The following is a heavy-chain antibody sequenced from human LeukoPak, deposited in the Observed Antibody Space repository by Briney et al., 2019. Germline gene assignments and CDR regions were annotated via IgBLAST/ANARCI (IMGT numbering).Heavy chain of an antibody. Sequence: SETLSLTCTVSGGSISSYYWSWIRQPAGKGLEWIGRIYTSGSTNYNPSLKSRVTMSVDTSKNQFSLKLSSVTAADTAVYYCARDMGSGGSWGAPYYYYYGMDVWGQGTTVTVSS. CDR3: ARDMGSGGSWGAPYYYYYGMDV. CDR2: IYTSGST. D-gene: IGHD2-15*01. J-gene: IGHJ6*02. CDR1: GGSISSYY. V-gene: IGHV4-4*07.